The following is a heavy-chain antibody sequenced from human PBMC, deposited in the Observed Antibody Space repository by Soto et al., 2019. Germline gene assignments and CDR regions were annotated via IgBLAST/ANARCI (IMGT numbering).Heavy chain of an antibody. V-gene: IGHV3-23*01. CDR3: AKRDSGSGRSPPLINY. CDR1: GFTFSSYS. Sequence: EVQLLESGGGLVQPGGSLRLSCAASGFTFSSYSMNWVRQAPGKGLEWVASVGGGGDNTFYADSVKGRFTISRDDSQNTLYLQRNSPRAEDTAVYFCAKRDSGSGRSPPLINYWGQGTLVTVSS. J-gene: IGHJ4*02. CDR2: VGGGGDNT. D-gene: IGHD3-10*01.